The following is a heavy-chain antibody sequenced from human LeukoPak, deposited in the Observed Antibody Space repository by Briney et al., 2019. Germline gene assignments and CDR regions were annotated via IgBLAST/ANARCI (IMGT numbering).Heavy chain of an antibody. CDR2: ISGSGGST. Sequence: GGSLRLSCAASGFTFSTYAMSWVRQAPGKGLEWVSAISGSGGSTYYADSVKGRFTISRDNSKNTLYLQMNSLRAEDTAVYYCASFLRGGSYRSRHDYWGQGTQVTVSS. D-gene: IGHD3-16*02. CDR3: ASFLRGGSYRSRHDY. J-gene: IGHJ4*02. V-gene: IGHV3-23*01. CDR1: GFTFSTYA.